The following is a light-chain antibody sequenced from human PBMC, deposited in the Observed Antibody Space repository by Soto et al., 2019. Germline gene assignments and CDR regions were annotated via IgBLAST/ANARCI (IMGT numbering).Light chain of an antibody. CDR2: DAF. Sequence: EIVLTQSPATLSVSPWERVTLSCRASQSVRSNLAWYQQKPGQAPRLLIYDAFIRATGIPARFSGSESGTDFTLTISSLEPEDFAVYYCQQRSNWPLTFGQGTRLEIK. V-gene: IGKV3-11*01. J-gene: IGKJ5*01. CDR1: QSVRSN. CDR3: QQRSNWPLT.